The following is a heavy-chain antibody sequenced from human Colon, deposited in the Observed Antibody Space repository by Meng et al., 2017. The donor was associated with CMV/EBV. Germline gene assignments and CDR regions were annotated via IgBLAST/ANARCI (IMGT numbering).Heavy chain of an antibody. V-gene: IGHV3-7*01. CDR2: IKQDGSEK. J-gene: IGHJ6*02. Sequence: GESLKISCAASGFTFSSYWMSWVRQAPGKGLEWVANIKQDGSEKYYVDSVKGRFTASRDNARNSLYLQMNSLRAEDTAVYYCTTGGVAHFYYYYGMDVWGQGTTVTVSS. D-gene: IGHD3-10*01. CDR3: TTGGVAHFYYYYGMDV. CDR1: GFTFSSYW.